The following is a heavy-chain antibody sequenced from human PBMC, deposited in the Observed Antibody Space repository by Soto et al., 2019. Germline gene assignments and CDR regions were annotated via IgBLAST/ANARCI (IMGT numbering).Heavy chain of an antibody. D-gene: IGHD3-10*01. J-gene: IGHJ6*03. CDR2: INDSGDI. CDR1: GGSFSGYQ. Sequence: QVQLQQWGAGLLKLSETLSLTCAVYGGSFSGYQWSWIRQTPGKGLEWIGGINDSGDINYNPSLKSRVTILVDSPKQQISLRLSSVTAADTAVYYCARGLILWFGELSRRGGYYYYMAVWGKGTTVTVSS. V-gene: IGHV4-34*01. CDR3: ARGLILWFGELSRRGGYYYYMAV.